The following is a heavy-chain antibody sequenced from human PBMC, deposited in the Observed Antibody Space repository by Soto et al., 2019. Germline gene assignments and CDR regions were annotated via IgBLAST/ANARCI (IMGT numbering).Heavy chain of an antibody. D-gene: IGHD2-15*01. CDR3: ARHTPAISISDH. J-gene: IGHJ4*02. Sequence: PSETLSLTCTVSGGSISSTSYYWNWIRQHPGKGLEWIGSIYYSGSTYYNPSLKSRVTISVDTSKNQFSLKLSSVTAADTAVYYCARHTPAISISDHWGQGTLVTVSS. CDR1: GGSISSTSYY. CDR2: IYYSGST. V-gene: IGHV4-39*01.